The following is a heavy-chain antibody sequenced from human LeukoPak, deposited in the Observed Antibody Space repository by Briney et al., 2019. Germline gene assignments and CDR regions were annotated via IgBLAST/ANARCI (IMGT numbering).Heavy chain of an antibody. CDR2: ISYDGSNK. D-gene: IGHD5-24*01. CDR1: GFTFSSYG. V-gene: IGHV3-30*18. Sequence: PGGSLRLSCAASGFTFSSYGMHWVRQAPGKGPEWVAVISYDGSNKYYADSVKGRFTISRDNSKNTLYLQMNSLRAEDTAVYYCAKGQWEMATITPFDYWGQGTLVTVSS. CDR3: AKGQWEMATITPFDY. J-gene: IGHJ4*02.